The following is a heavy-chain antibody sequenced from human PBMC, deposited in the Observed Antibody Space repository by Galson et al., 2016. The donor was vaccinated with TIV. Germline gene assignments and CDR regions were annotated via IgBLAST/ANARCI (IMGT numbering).Heavy chain of an antibody. CDR3: ARDLALVVVPTKYNYYYEGMDV. V-gene: IGHV1-18*01. Sequence: SVKVSCKASGYTFTSFGLNWVRQAPGQGLEWMGWINPYKGVTIYARKVQDRVTMTTDTSTDTAYMELRNLKSDDTAVYFCARDLALVVVPTKYNYYYEGMDVWGHGTTVTVSS. D-gene: IGHD5-24*01. CDR2: INPYKGVT. CDR1: GYTFTSFG. J-gene: IGHJ6*02.